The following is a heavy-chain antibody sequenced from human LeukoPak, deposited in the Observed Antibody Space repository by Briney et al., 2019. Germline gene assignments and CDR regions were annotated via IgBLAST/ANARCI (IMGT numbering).Heavy chain of an antibody. CDR1: GGSISSGGYY. J-gene: IGHJ4*02. V-gene: IGHV4-31*11. Sequence: SETLSLTCAVSGGSISSGGYYWSWVRQHPGKGLEWIGHISYSGSIYYNPSLESRVVMSIDVSQNQFSLMVSSLTAADTAVYYCARAPGGNSRLDYWGQGTLVTVSS. CDR2: ISYSGSI. D-gene: IGHD4-23*01. CDR3: ARAPGGNSRLDY.